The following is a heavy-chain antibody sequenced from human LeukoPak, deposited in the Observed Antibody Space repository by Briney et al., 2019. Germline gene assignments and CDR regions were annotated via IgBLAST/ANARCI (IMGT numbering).Heavy chain of an antibody. Sequence: GESLKISCKGSGYTFTNYWIGWVRQMPGKGLGWMGIIYPGDSDTRYSLSFQGQVTISADKPISTAYLQWSSLKASDTAMYYCARGRDGYNSNFDYWGQGTLVTVSS. D-gene: IGHD5-24*01. V-gene: IGHV5-51*04. J-gene: IGHJ4*02. CDR1: GYTFTNYW. CDR2: IYPGDSDT. CDR3: ARGRDGYNSNFDY.